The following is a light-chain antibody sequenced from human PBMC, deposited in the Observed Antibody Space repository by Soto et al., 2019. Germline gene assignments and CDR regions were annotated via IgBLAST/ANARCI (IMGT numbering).Light chain of an antibody. J-gene: IGKJ5*01. V-gene: IGKV2D-29*02. CDR3: MQSTDLPPT. CDR2: EVS. CDR1: QSLLHITGETF. Sequence: DVVMTQTPLSLSVAPGQPASISCKSSQSLLHITGETFLFWYLQKPGQSPQLLIYEVSTRVSGVPDRFRGSGLGTDFTREISRVETDHVAIYYCMQSTDLPPTFGQGTRQEI.